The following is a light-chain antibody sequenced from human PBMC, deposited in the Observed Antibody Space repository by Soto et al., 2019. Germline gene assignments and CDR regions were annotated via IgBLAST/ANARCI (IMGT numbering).Light chain of an antibody. CDR2: DAS. J-gene: IGKJ1*01. CDR1: QSISSW. Sequence: DIQMTQSPSTLSASVGDRVTITCRASQSISSWLAWYQQKPGKAPKLLIYDASSLESGVPSRFSGSGSGTKFTLTISSLQPDDFATYYCQKYNSLSWTFGQGTKVDIK. V-gene: IGKV1-5*01. CDR3: QKYNSLSWT.